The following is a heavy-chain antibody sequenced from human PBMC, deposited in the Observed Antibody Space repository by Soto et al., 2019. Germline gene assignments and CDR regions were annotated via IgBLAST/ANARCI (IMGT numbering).Heavy chain of an antibody. CDR2: ISGSGGSS. D-gene: IGHD4-4*01. CDR1: GFSFSSYA. V-gene: IGHV3-23*01. CDR3: AKGSIEYSASIDY. J-gene: IGHJ4*02. Sequence: PGGSLRLSCEASGFSFSSYAMIWVRQAPGKGLEWVSVISGSGGSSYFVDSVKGRFTISRDNSKNMLYLEMSSLRAEDTAIYFCAKGSIEYSASIDYWGQGTLVTVSS.